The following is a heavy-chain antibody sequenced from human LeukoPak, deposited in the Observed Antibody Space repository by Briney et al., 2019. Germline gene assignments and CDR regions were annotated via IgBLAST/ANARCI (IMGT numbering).Heavy chain of an antibody. J-gene: IGHJ6*02. CDR2: ISWNSGSI. D-gene: IGHD5-12*01. V-gene: IGHV3-9*01. Sequence: PGRSLRLSCAASGFTFDDYAMHWVRQAPGKGLEWVSGISWNSGSIGYADSVKGRFTISRDNAKNSLYLQMNSLSAEDTAVYYCASISARLLYGMDVWGQGTTVTVSS. CDR3: ASISARLLYGMDV. CDR1: GFTFDDYA.